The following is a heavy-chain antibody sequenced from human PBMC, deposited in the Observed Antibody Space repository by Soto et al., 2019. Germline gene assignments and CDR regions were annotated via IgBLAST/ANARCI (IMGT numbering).Heavy chain of an antibody. CDR1: GDSYSISTYS. CDR3: AGMPYTSGLRFDP. J-gene: IGHJ5*02. Sequence: SGTLSLTCNMSGDSYSISTYSWSWIRQPPGKALQWIGFIYQSGVTSYNPSLASRVSISLDRSNNQCSLKLKSVTAADTAVYFCAGMPYTSGLRFDPWGPGTLVTVSS. CDR2: IYQSGVT. V-gene: IGHV4-30-2*01. D-gene: IGHD6-19*01.